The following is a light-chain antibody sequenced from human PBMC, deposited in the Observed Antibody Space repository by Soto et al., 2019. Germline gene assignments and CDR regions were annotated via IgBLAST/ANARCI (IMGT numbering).Light chain of an antibody. J-gene: IGLJ1*01. CDR3: SSYAGSNNRYV. Sequence: SALTPPPSAPGSPGQSFTISCTGTSSDVGGYNYVSWYQQHPGKAPKLMIYEVTKRPSGVPDRFSGSKSGNTASLTVSGLQAEDEADYYCSSYAGSNNRYVFGTGTKVTVL. CDR2: EVT. CDR1: SSDVGGYNY. V-gene: IGLV2-8*01.